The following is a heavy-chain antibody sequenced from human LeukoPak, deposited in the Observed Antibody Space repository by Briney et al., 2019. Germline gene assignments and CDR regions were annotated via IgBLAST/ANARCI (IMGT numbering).Heavy chain of an antibody. J-gene: IGHJ4*02. CDR2: ISGSGGST. CDR3: AKDPYSGSYYDY. Sequence: GGSLRLSCAASGFTFSSYAMSWVRQAPGKGLEWVSAISGSGGSTYYADSVKGRFTISRDNSKNTLYLQMNSLRAEGTAVYYCAKDPYSGSYYDYWGQGTLVTVSS. V-gene: IGHV3-23*01. D-gene: IGHD1-26*01. CDR1: GFTFSSYA.